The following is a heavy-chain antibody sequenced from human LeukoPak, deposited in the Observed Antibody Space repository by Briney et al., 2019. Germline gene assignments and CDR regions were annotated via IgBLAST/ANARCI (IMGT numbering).Heavy chain of an antibody. CDR1: GFTFSSYG. CDR2: IWYDGSNK. J-gene: IGHJ4*02. D-gene: IGHD6-6*01. CDR3: AKDAARPTSGAPGY. Sequence: PRGSLRLSCAAPGFTFSSYGMHWVRQTPGKGLEWVAFIWYDGSNKYNADSLKGRFTISRDNSKNTLYLQMNSLRAEDTAVYYCAKDAARPTSGAPGYWGQGTLVTVSS. V-gene: IGHV3-30*02.